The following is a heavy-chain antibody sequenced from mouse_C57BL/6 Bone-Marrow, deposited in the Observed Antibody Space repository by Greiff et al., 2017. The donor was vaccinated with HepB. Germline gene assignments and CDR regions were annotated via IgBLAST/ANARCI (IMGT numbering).Heavy chain of an antibody. Sequence: VKLVESGAELVKPGASVKISCKASGYAFSSYWMNWVKQRLGKGLEWIGQIYPGDGDTNYNGKFKGKATLTADKSSSTAYMQLSSLTSEDSAVYFCARRGITTVIDYWGQGTTLTVSS. J-gene: IGHJ2*01. D-gene: IGHD1-1*01. CDR1: GYAFSSYW. V-gene: IGHV1-80*01. CDR2: IYPGDGDT. CDR3: ARRGITTVIDY.